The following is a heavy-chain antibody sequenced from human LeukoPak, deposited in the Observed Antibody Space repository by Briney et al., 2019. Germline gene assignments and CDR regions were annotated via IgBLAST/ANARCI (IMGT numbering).Heavy chain of an antibody. J-gene: IGHJ4*02. Sequence: GGSLRLSCAASGFTFSNYAMIWVRQAHGKGLEWDSIISIPGTTTYYADSVKGRFTISKDNSKNTLYLQMKSLRAEDTAVYYCVRDPNWGSGNWGQGTLVTVSS. CDR3: VRDPNWGSGN. CDR2: ISIPGTTT. CDR1: GFTFSNYA. D-gene: IGHD7-27*01. V-gene: IGHV3-23*01.